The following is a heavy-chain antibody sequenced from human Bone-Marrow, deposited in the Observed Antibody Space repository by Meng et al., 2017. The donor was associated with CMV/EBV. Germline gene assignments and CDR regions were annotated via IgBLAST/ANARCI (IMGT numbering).Heavy chain of an antibody. J-gene: IGHJ4*02. Sequence: SLRLSCAASGFTFDDYAMHWVRQAPGKGLEWVSGISWNSGSIGYADSVKGRFTISRDNAQNSLYLQMNSLRGDDTAVYYCEGGDGYWGQGTLVTVSS. CDR2: ISWNSGSI. CDR3: EGGDGY. V-gene: IGHV3-9*01. CDR1: GFTFDDYA. D-gene: IGHD3-16*01.